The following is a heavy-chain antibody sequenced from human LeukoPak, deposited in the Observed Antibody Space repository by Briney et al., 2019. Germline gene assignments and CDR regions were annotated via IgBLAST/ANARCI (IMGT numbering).Heavy chain of an antibody. V-gene: IGHV3-48*01. CDR2: ISSSSSTI. D-gene: IGHD3-3*01. CDR1: GFTFSSYS. Sequence: GGSLRLSCAASGFTFSSYSMNWVRQAPGKGLEWVSYISSSSSTIYYADSVKGRFTISRDNSKNTLYLQMNSLRAEDTAVYYCAKDRPSIFGVVMGFDYWGQGTLVTVSS. CDR3: AKDRPSIFGVVMGFDY. J-gene: IGHJ4*02.